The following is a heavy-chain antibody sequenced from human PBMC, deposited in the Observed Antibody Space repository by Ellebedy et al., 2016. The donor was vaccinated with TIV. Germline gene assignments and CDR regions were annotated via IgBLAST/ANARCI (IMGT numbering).Heavy chain of an antibody. D-gene: IGHD6-13*01. CDR1: GGTFSSYS. CDR2: IIPIFGTA. CDR3: ARAKIDIAAASWFDP. J-gene: IGHJ5*02. V-gene: IGHV1-69*13. Sequence: SVKVSXXASGGTFSSYSISWVRQAPGQGLEWMGGIIPIFGTANYTQKFQGRVTITADESTSTAYMELSSLRSEDTAVYYCARAKIDIAAASWFDPWGQGTLVTVSS.